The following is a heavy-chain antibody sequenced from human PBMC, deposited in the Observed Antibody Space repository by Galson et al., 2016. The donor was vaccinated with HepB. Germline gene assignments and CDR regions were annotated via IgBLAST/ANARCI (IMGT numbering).Heavy chain of an antibody. CDR2: ISGSGGST. CDR1: GFTFITYA. CDR3: ARSVEGHFDY. J-gene: IGHJ4*02. Sequence: LRLSCAASGFTFITYAMSWVRQAPGKGLEWVSTISGSGGSTYYADSVKGRFTISRDNARNSLCLQMNTRRTDDTAVYYCARSVEGHFDYWGQGILVTVSS. D-gene: IGHD1-1*01. V-gene: IGHV3-23*01.